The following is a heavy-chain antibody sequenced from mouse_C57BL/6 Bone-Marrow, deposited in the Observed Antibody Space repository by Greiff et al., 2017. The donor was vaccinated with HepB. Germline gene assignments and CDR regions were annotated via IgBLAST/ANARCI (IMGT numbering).Heavy chain of an antibody. Sequence: EVQRVESGGDLVKPGGSLKLSCAASGFTFSSYGMSWVRQTPDKRLEWVATISSGGSYTYYPDSVKGRFTISRDNAKNTLYLQMSSLKSEDTAMYYCARDEDTTVVATDYAMDYWGQGTSVTVSS. CDR2: ISSGGSYT. CDR3: ARDEDTTVVATDYAMDY. V-gene: IGHV5-6*01. D-gene: IGHD1-1*01. CDR1: GFTFSSYG. J-gene: IGHJ4*01.